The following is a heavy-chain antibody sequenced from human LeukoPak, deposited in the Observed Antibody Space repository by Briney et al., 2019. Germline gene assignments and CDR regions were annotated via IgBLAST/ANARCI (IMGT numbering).Heavy chain of an antibody. J-gene: IGHJ4*02. CDR1: GFTFNTYA. Sequence: PGGSLRLSCVASGFTFNTYAIHWVRQAPGKGLEWVAVISYDGSNKYYEDSVKGRFTISRDNSKNTLYLQMNSLRAEDMAVYYCAREEWYYSDYWGQGTLVTVSS. CDR3: AREEWYYSDY. V-gene: IGHV3-30-3*01. D-gene: IGHD3-3*01. CDR2: ISYDGSNK.